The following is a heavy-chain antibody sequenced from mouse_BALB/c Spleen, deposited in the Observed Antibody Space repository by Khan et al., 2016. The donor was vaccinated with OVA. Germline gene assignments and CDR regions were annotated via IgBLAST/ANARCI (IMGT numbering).Heavy chain of an antibody. Sequence: EVQLQESGPGLVKPSQSLSLTCTVTGYSITSNYAWSWIRQFPGNKLEWMGYISYSGSTSYNPSLKSRISVTRDTSENQFFLQLNSVTTEDTATLYCASQNYYGYALDYWGQGTSVTVSS. CDR1: GYSITSNYA. V-gene: IGHV3-2*02. CDR2: ISYSGST. D-gene: IGHD1-1*01. CDR3: ASQNYYGYALDY. J-gene: IGHJ4*01.